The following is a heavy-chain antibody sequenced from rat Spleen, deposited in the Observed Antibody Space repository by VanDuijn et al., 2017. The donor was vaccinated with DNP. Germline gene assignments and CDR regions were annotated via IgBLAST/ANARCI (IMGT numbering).Heavy chain of an antibody. CDR2: VNTGGGIT. Sequence: EVKLVESGGGLVQPGRSLKLSCAASGFNLNDYWMGWVRQAPSRGLEWVASVNTGGGITYYRDSVKGRFIVSRDNAKSTLYLQMDSLRSEDTATYYCARHNNFDYWGQGVMVTVSS. V-gene: IGHV5-25*01. J-gene: IGHJ2*01. CDR3: ARHNNFDY. D-gene: IGHD1-10*01. CDR1: GFNLNDYW.